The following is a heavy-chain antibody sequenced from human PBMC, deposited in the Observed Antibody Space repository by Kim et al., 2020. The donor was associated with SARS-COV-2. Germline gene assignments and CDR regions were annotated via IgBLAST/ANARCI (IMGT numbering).Heavy chain of an antibody. V-gene: IGHV1-69*13. CDR1: GGTFSSYA. CDR3: ARAPTYYYGSGSYSYYFDY. D-gene: IGHD3-10*01. CDR2: IIPIFGTA. J-gene: IGHJ4*02. Sequence: SVKVSCKASGGTFSSYAISWVRQAPGQGLEWMGGIIPIFGTANYAQKFQGRVTITADESTSTAYMELSSLRSEDTAVYYCARAPTYYYGSGSYSYYFDYWGQGTLVTVSS.